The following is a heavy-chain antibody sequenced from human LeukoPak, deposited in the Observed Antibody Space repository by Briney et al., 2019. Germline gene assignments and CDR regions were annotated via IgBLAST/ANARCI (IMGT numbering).Heavy chain of an antibody. CDR1: GFTVSSHY. V-gene: IGHV3-53*01. CDR2: IYSGGST. D-gene: IGHD7-27*01. CDR3: AGGGNWGLNPFDY. J-gene: IGHJ4*02. Sequence: GGSLRLSCAASGFTVSSHYMSWVRQAPGKGLEWVSDIYSGGSTYNAESVEGRFTISRDNSKNTLYLQMNSLRAEDTAVYYCAGGGNWGLNPFDYSGQGTLVTVSS.